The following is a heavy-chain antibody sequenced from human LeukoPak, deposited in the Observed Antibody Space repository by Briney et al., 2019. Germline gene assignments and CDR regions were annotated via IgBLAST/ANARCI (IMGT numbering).Heavy chain of an antibody. V-gene: IGHV4-59*08. Sequence: SETLSLTCTVAGGSISSYYWSWSRQPPGKGLEWIGYIYYSGSTNYNPSLKSRVTISVDTSKNQFSLKLSSVTAADTAVYYCARLVTGYYDSSGYFDYWGQGTLVTVSS. CDR2: IYYSGST. D-gene: IGHD3-22*01. CDR3: ARLVTGYYDSSGYFDY. CDR1: GGSISSYY. J-gene: IGHJ4*02.